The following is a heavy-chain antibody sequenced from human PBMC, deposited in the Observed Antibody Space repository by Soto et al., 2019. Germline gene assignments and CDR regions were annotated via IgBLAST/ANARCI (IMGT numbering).Heavy chain of an antibody. CDR1: GFTFSSYV. D-gene: IGHD3-22*01. J-gene: IGHJ5*02. V-gene: IGHV3-23*01. CDR3: AKVGYYDSSGHNWFDP. CDR2: ISGSGGST. Sequence: LRLSCAVSGFTFSSYVMSWVRQAPGKGLEWVSAISGSGGSTYYADSVKGRFTISRDNSKNTLYLQMNSLRADDTAVYYCAKVGYYDSSGHNWFDPWGQGTLVTVSS.